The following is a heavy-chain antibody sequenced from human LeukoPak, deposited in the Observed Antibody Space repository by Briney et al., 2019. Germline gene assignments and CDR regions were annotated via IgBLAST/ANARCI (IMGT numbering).Heavy chain of an antibody. J-gene: IGHJ6*03. Sequence: SVTVSCKASGGTFSSYAISWVRQAPGQGLEWMGGIIPIFGTANYAQKFQGRVTITTDESTSTVYMELSSLRSEDTAVYYCARDRGSSTSNPSGGYYYYYYMDVWGKGTTVTVSS. V-gene: IGHV1-69*05. CDR1: GGTFSSYA. D-gene: IGHD2-2*01. CDR2: IIPIFGTA. CDR3: ARDRGSSTSNPSGGYYYYYYMDV.